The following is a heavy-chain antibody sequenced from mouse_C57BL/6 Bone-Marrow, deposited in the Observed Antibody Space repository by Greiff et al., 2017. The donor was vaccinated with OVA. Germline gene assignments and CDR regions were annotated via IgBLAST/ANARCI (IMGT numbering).Heavy chain of an antibody. CDR3: ARVYYVFAY. CDR1: GYTFTSYW. Sequence: QVQLQQSGAELVKPGASVKMSCTASGYTFTSYWITWVKQRPGQGLEWIGDIYPGSGSTNYNENFKSKATLTVNTSSSTAYMQISRLTSEDFAVYYCARVYYVFAYWGQGTLVTVSA. D-gene: IGHD1-1*01. V-gene: IGHV1-55*01. CDR2: IYPGSGST. J-gene: IGHJ3*01.